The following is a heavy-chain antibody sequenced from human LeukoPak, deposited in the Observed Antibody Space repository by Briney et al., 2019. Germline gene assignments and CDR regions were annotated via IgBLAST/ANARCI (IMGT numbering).Heavy chain of an antibody. V-gene: IGHV4-59*01. Sequence: TSETLSLTCTVSGDAISSYYWSWIRQPPGKGLEWIGYIYYSGSTNYNPSLKSRVTISLDTSNNQFSLKLSSVTAADTAVYYCARDTSGYRRGSFDYWGQGTLVTVSS. CDR2: IYYSGST. J-gene: IGHJ4*02. D-gene: IGHD3-22*01. CDR3: ARDTSGYRRGSFDY. CDR1: GDAISSYY.